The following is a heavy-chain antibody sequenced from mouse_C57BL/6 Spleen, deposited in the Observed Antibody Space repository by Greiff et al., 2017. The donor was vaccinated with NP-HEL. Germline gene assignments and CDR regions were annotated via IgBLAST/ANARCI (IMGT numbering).Heavy chain of an antibody. CDR3: ARAGVSTVVGGDAMDY. CDR1: GYTFTSYW. Sequence: QVHVKQPGAELVMPGASVKLSCKASGYTFTSYWMHWVKQRPGQGLEWIGEIDPSDSYTNSNQKFKGKSTLTVDKSSSTAYLQLSSLTSEDSAVYYCARAGVSTVVGGDAMDYWGQGTSVTVSS. D-gene: IGHD1-1*01. J-gene: IGHJ4*01. V-gene: IGHV1-69*01. CDR2: IDPSDSYT.